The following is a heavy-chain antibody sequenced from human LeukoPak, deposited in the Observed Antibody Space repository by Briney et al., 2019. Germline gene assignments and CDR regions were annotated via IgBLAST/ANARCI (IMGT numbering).Heavy chain of an antibody. CDR1: GGSISSYY. D-gene: IGHD3-22*01. CDR2: IYYSGST. J-gene: IGHJ4*02. V-gene: IGHV4-59*01. CDR3: ARGQNYYDSSGYYYYFDY. Sequence: SETLSLTCTVSGGSISSYYWSWIRQPPGKGLEWIGYIYYSGSTNYNPPLKSRVTISVDTSKNQFSLKLSSVTAADTAVYYCARGQNYYDSSGYYYYFDYWGQGTLVTVSS.